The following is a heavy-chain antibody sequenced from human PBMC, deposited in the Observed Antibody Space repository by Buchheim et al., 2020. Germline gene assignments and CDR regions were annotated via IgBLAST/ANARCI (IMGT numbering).Heavy chain of an antibody. V-gene: IGHV4-39*01. CDR2: IYYSGST. D-gene: IGHD6-13*01. CDR1: GGSISSSSYY. J-gene: IGHJ4*02. CDR3: AGSPVSIAGAAAGQGFFDY. Sequence: QLQLQESGPGLVKPSEPLSLTCTVSGGSISSSSYYWGWIRQPPGKGLEWIGSIYYSGSTYYNPSLKSRVTISVDTSKNPFSLKLSSVTAADTAVYYCAGSPVSIAGAAAGQGFFDYWGQGTL.